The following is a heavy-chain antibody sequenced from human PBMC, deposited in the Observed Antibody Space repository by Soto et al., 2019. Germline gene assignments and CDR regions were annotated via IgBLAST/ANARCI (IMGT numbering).Heavy chain of an antibody. Sequence: QMQVVESGGGLVKPGGSLRLSCAASGFNFSDYYMSWLRQAPGKGPEWLSYISSSSTYTNYADSVQGRFSISRDNAKNSLYLQMNDLRAADTAVYYSSRDHYDILTGSGWFDPWRQGTLVNVSP. J-gene: IGHJ5*02. CDR1: GFNFSDYY. D-gene: IGHD3-9*01. CDR2: ISSSSTYT. V-gene: IGHV3-11*06. CDR3: SRDHYDILTGSGWFDP.